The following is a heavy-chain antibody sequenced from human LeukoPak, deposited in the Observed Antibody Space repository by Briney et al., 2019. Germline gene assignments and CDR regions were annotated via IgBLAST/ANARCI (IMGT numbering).Heavy chain of an antibody. CDR1: GGTFSSYA. V-gene: IGHV1-69*13. J-gene: IGHJ5*02. Sequence: ASVKVSCKASGGTFSSYAISWVRQAPGQGLEWMGGIIPIFGTANYAQKFQGRVTITADESTSTAYMELSSLRSEDTAVYYCARDLPSQYSSSSGWFDPWGQGTLVTVSS. CDR2: IIPIFGTA. D-gene: IGHD6-6*01. CDR3: ARDLPSQYSSSSGWFDP.